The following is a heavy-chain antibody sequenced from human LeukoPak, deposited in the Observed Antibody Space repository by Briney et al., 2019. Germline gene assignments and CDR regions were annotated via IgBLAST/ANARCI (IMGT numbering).Heavy chain of an antibody. CDR3: ARGESGNLLTFEF. V-gene: IGHV1-8*01. CDR1: GYSFTTYE. J-gene: IGHJ4*02. D-gene: IGHD2-15*01. Sequence: ASVRVSCKASGYSFTTYEINWVRQATGQGLEWMGWMNPNSGNTGFAQKFQGRVTMTRDSAINTASMKLTTLSSDDTAVYCCARGESGNLLTFEFWGQGTLVTVSS. CDR2: MNPNSGNT.